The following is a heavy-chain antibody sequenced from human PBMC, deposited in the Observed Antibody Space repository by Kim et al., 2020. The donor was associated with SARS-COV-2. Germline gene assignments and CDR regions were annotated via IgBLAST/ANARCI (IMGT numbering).Heavy chain of an antibody. Sequence: SETLSLTCTVSGDSIISRDYYWGWVRQPPGKGLQWVGSIYYSADTYYNPSLKSRVILSVDTSKSQFSLKLSSVTAADTAVYYCARHDLFYDSLPGKGAFDHGSQRSLLTVSS. CDR3: ARHDLFYDSLPGKGAFDH. CDR1: GDSIISRDYY. V-gene: IGHV4-39*01. CDR2: IYYSADT. D-gene: IGHD3-9*01. J-gene: IGHJ4*02.